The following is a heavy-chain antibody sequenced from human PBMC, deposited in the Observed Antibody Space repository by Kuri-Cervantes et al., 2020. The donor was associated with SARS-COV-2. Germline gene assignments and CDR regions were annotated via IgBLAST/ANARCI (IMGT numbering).Heavy chain of an antibody. D-gene: IGHD1-26*01. Sequence: SVKVSCKASGGTFSSYAIGWVRQAPGQGLEWMGGIIPIFGTANYAQKFQGRVTITTDESTSTAYMELSSLRSEDTAVYYCARGRTVGARGYYYYMDVWGKGTTVTVSS. V-gene: IGHV1-69*05. CDR3: ARGRTVGARGYYYYMDV. CDR2: IIPIFGTA. CDR1: GGTFSSYA. J-gene: IGHJ6*03.